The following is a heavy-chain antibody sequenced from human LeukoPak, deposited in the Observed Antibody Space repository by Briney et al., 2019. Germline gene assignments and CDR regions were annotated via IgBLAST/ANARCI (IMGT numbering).Heavy chain of an antibody. J-gene: IGHJ4*02. CDR3: AKDLRDHSSGWYFFDY. CDR2: IAHDGSNK. D-gene: IGHD6-19*01. Sequence: GGSLRLSCAASGFTFSNYVMQWVRQAPGKGLEWVALIAHDGSNKYYADSVKGRFTISRDNSKNTLYLQMNSLRAEDTAVYYCAKDLRDHSSGWYFFDYWGQGTLVTVSS. V-gene: IGHV3-30*18. CDR1: GFTFSNYV.